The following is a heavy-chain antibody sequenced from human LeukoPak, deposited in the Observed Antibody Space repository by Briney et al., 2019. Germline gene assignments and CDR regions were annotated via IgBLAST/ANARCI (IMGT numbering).Heavy chain of an antibody. Sequence: GGSLRLSCAASGFTFSSYAMHWVRQAPGKGLEWVSYISTSGSTKYYADSVKGRFTISRDNAKNTLYLQMNSLRAEDTAVYYCAKDLILKYYDFWSGYYSPFDYWGQGTLVTVSS. J-gene: IGHJ4*02. CDR3: AKDLILKYYDFWSGYYSPFDY. CDR1: GFTFSSYA. D-gene: IGHD3-3*01. V-gene: IGHV3-48*03. CDR2: ISTSGSTK.